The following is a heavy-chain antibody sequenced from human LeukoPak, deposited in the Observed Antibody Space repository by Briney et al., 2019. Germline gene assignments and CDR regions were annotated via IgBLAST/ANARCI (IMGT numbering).Heavy chain of an antibody. CDR1: GGTFSSYA. Sequence: SVKVSCKASGGTFSSYAISWVRQAPGQGLEWMGGIIPIFGTANYAQKFQGRVTITADESTSTAYMELSSLRSEDTAVYYCARVYCGGDCDTYYYYYGMDVWGQGTTVTVSS. CDR2: IIPIFGTA. V-gene: IGHV1-69*01. D-gene: IGHD2-21*02. J-gene: IGHJ6*02. CDR3: ARVYCGGDCDTYYYYYGMDV.